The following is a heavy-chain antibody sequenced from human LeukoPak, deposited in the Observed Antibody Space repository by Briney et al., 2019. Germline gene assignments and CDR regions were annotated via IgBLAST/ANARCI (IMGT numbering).Heavy chain of an antibody. V-gene: IGHV3-23*01. J-gene: IGHJ4*02. CDR3: AKVGLTHAAHDF. CDR2: VSGPGGTT. CDR1: GFTFRSYG. D-gene: IGHD2-2*01. Sequence: GGSLRLSCAASGFTFRSYGMSRVRQAPGKGLEWVSTVSGPGGTTYYAVSVTGRFTISRDNSKNTLYLEMTSLSGDDTALYFCAKVGLTHAAHDFWGQGTLVTVSS.